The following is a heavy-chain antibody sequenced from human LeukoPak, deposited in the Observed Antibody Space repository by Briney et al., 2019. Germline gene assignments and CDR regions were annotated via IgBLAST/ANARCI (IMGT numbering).Heavy chain of an antibody. CDR1: GGSISSSSYY. CDR3: ARTGGPLSSGWLGPFGY. J-gene: IGHJ4*02. CDR2: IYYSGST. D-gene: IGHD6-19*01. Sequence: SETLSLTCTVSGGSISSSSYYWGWIRQPPGKGLEWIGYIYYSGSTNYNPSLKSRVTISVDTSKNQFSLKLSSVTAADTAVYYCARTGGPLSSGWLGPFGYWGQGTLVTVSS. V-gene: IGHV4-61*05.